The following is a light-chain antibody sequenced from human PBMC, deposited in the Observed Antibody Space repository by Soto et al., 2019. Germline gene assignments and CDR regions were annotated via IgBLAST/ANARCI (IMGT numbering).Light chain of an antibody. CDR2: GAS. J-gene: IGKJ1*01. V-gene: IGKV3-15*01. Sequence: EIILTQSPASLSVSPGERATLSCRASQSVNNNLAWYQQKRGQAPRLLIYGASTRATGIPGRFRGSGSGTEFTLTITSLQSEDFATYYCQQSYSTLWTFGQGTKVEIK. CDR3: QQSYSTLWT. CDR1: QSVNNN.